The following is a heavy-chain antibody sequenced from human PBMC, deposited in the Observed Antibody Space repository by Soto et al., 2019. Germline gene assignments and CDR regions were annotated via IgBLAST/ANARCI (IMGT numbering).Heavy chain of an antibody. V-gene: IGHV3-15*07. Sequence: EVQLVESGGGLVKPGGSLRLSCAASGFTFSNAWMNWVRQAPGKGLEWVGRIKSKTDGGTTDYAAPVKGRFTISRDDSKNTLYLQMNSLKTEDTAVYYCTTDLSTGGVTYYDFWSGYPHDAFDIWGQGTMVTVSS. D-gene: IGHD3-3*01. CDR3: TTDLSTGGVTYYDFWSGYPHDAFDI. CDR1: GFTFSNAW. J-gene: IGHJ3*02. CDR2: IKSKTDGGTT.